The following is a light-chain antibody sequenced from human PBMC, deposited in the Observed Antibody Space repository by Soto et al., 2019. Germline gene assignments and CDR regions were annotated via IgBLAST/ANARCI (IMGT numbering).Light chain of an antibody. CDR3: QLSGSSQAT. CDR1: QSVTSK. CDR2: GAS. V-gene: IGKV3-20*01. J-gene: IGKJ5*01. Sequence: TQSRVTLYLSTEDRATLSCGASQSVTSKLAWYQQKPGQAPRLLISGASNRATGIPDRFSGSGSGTDFTLTISRLEPEDFAVYYCQLSGSSQATFGQGGRLEI.